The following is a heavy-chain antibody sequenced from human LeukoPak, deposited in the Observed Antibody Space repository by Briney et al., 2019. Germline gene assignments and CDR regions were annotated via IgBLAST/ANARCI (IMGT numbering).Heavy chain of an antibody. D-gene: IGHD3-10*01. CDR1: GGTFSSYA. Sequence: SVKVSCKASGGTFSSYAISWVRQAPGQGLEWMGGIIPIFGTANYAQRFQGGVTITADESTSTAYMELSSLRSEDTAVYYCAVWFGELLPPFDYWGQGTLVTVSS. CDR3: AVWFGELLPPFDY. V-gene: IGHV1-69*01. CDR2: IIPIFGTA. J-gene: IGHJ4*02.